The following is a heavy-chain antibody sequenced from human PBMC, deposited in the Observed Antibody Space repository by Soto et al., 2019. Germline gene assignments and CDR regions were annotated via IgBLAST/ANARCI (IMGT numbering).Heavy chain of an antibody. CDR1: GGSISSGGYY. D-gene: IGHD1-26*01. J-gene: IGHJ4*02. V-gene: IGHV4-31*03. CDR3: ARRARGSSGGLDY. Sequence: SETLSLTCTVSGGSISSGGYYWSWIRQHPGKGLEWIGYIYYSGSTYYNPSLKSRVTISVGTSKNQFSLKLSSVTAADTAVYYCARRARGSSGGLDYWGQGTRVTVSS. CDR2: IYYSGST.